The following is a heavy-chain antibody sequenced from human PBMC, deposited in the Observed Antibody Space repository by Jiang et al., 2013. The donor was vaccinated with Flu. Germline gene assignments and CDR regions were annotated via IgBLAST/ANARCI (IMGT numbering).Heavy chain of an antibody. CDR3: ARILGGNRAKRYDAFDI. V-gene: IGHV1-2*04. CDR2: INPNSGGT. Sequence: QAPGQGLEWMGWINPNSGGTNYAQKFQGWVTMTRDTSISTAYMELSRLRSDDTAVYYCARILGGNRAKRYDAFDIWGQGTMVTVSS. J-gene: IGHJ3*02. D-gene: IGHD2/OR15-2a*01.